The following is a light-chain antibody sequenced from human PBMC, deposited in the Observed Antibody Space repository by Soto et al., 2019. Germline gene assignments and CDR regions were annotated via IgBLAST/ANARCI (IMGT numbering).Light chain of an antibody. Sequence: EIVMTQSPATLSVSPGERATLSCRASQSVSVNLAWYQQKPGQAPRLLIYGASTRATGIPARFSGSGSWTEFTLTISSLQSEDFAVYYCQQYHDWGEFGQGTKVEIK. V-gene: IGKV3-15*01. CDR3: QQYHDWGE. CDR1: QSVSVN. CDR2: GAS. J-gene: IGKJ1*01.